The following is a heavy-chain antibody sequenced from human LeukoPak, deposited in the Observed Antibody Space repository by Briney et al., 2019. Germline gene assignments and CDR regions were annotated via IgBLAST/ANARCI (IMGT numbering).Heavy chain of an antibody. V-gene: IGHV4-61*05. CDR3: ARTSWLAYFDY. CDR1: GGSISGSSYY. Sequence: PSQTLSLTCTVSGGSISGSSYYWSWIRQPPGKGLEWIGYIYYSGSTNYNPSLKSRVTISVDTSKNQFSLKLSSVTAADTAVYYCARTSWLAYFDYWGQGTLVTVSS. D-gene: IGHD6-19*01. J-gene: IGHJ4*02. CDR2: IYYSGST.